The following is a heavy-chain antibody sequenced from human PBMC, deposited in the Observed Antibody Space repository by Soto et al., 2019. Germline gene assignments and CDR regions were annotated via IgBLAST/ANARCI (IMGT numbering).Heavy chain of an antibody. V-gene: IGHV1-18*01. CDR1: GYTFTSYG. D-gene: IGHD6-13*01. J-gene: IGHJ6*02. CDR3: ARVKGSSSWYGEDYYGMEV. CDR2: ISAYNGNT. Sequence: GASVKVSCKASGYTFTSYGISWVRQAPGQGLEWMGWISAYNGNTNYAQKLQGRVTMTTDTSTSTAYMELRSLRSDDTAVYYCARVKGSSSWYGEDYYGMEVWGQGTTVIVS.